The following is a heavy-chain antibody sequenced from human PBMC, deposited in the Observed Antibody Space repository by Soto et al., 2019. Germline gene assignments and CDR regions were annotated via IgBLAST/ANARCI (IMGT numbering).Heavy chain of an antibody. CDR3: ARDLGYYESSGYFDY. J-gene: IGHJ4*02. D-gene: IGHD3-22*01. Sequence: SLRLSCSASVFTFSDYYMSWIRQAPGKGLEWVSYIGSSDNIIYYADSVKGRFTISRDNAKNSLYLQMNSLRAEDTAVYYCARDLGYYESSGYFDYWGQGTLVTVSS. CDR2: IGSSDNII. V-gene: IGHV3-11*01. CDR1: VFTFSDYY.